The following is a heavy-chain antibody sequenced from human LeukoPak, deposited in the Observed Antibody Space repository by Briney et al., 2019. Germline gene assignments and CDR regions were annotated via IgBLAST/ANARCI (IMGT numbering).Heavy chain of an antibody. CDR2: ISSSSSEI. CDR1: GFTFSSYS. J-gene: IGHJ4*02. CDR3: AAGGFY. D-gene: IGHD2-8*02. V-gene: IGHV3-21*05. Sequence: GGSLRLSCAASGFTFSSYSMNWVRQAPGRGLEWVSYISSSSSEIYYADSVKGRFTISRDNAKNSLYLQMNSLRAEDTAVYYCAAGGFYWGQGILVTVSS.